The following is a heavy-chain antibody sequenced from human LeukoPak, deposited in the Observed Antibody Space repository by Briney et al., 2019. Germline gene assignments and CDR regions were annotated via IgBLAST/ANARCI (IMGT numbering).Heavy chain of an antibody. J-gene: IGHJ5*02. CDR1: GYTFTSYG. CDR2: ISSYNGNT. V-gene: IGHV1-18*01. CDR3: ARPGLGYSYGYPYH. Sequence: ASVKVSCKASGYTFTSYGISWVRQAPGQGLEWMGWISSYNGNTNYAQKLQGRATMTTDTSTSTVYMELSSLRSEDTAVYYCARPGLGYSYGYPYHWGQGTLVTVSS. D-gene: IGHD5-18*01.